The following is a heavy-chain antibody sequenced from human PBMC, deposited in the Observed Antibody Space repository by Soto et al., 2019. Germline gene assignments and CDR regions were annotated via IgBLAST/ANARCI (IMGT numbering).Heavy chain of an antibody. J-gene: IGHJ6*02. V-gene: IGHV1-2*02. Sequence: QVQLVQSGAEVKPPGASVKVSCKASGYTFTGHYMHCVRQVSGRRLEFLGWLKPDNGGTYYAPKFQGRVTFTRDTSNTTAYMEMSGLHSDDTAVYFCARDLCPLGSGSPCPTFGMDLWGQGTTVAVSS. CDR1: GYTFTGHY. CDR2: LKPDNGGT. D-gene: IGHD3-10*01. CDR3: ARDLCPLGSGSPCPTFGMDL.